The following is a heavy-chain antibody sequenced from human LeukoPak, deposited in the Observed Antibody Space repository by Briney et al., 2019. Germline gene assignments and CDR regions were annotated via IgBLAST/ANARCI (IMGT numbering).Heavy chain of an antibody. CDR1: GFTFSSYS. D-gene: IGHD6-19*01. V-gene: IGHV3-48*02. CDR2: ISSSSSYI. Sequence: GGSLRLSCAASGFTFSSYSMSWVRQAPGKGLEWVSYISSSSSYISYADSVKGRFTISRDNAKNSLYLQMNSLRDEDTAVYFCARIYSSDWPYYFDHWGQGTLVTVSS. CDR3: ARIYSSDWPYYFDH. J-gene: IGHJ4*02.